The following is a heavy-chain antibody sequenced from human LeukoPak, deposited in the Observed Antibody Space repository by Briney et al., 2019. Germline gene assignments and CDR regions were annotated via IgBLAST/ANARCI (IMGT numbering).Heavy chain of an antibody. V-gene: IGHV1-18*01. D-gene: IGHD5-12*01. CDR1: GYTFTSYG. CDR3: ARTLGGWLPPHHFDY. J-gene: IGHJ4*02. Sequence: ASVKVSCKASGYTFTSYGICWVRQAPGQGLEWMGWISAYNGNTNYAQKLQGRVTMTTDTSTSTAYMELRSLRSDDTAVYYCARTLGGWLPPHHFDYWGQGTLVTVSS. CDR2: ISAYNGNT.